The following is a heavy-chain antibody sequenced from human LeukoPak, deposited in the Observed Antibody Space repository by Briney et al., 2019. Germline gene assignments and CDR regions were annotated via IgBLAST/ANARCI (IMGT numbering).Heavy chain of an antibody. V-gene: IGHV4-4*07. CDR2: INSSGST. D-gene: IGHD6-13*01. CDR1: GGSISSYY. J-gene: IGHJ5*02. CDR3: AREGIAAAGTGHWFDP. Sequence: SEPLSLTCAVSGGSISSYYWSWIRQPAGKGLEWIWRINSSGSTNYNPSLESGVTTSVDTSKKNFFLQLSSGTAADTAVDDYAREGIAAAGTGHWFDPWGQGTLVTVSS.